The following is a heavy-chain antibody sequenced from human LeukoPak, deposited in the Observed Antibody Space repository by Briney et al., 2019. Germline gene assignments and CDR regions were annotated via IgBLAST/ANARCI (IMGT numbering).Heavy chain of an antibody. D-gene: IGHD5-18*01. CDR2: IKSTTDGGTS. Sequence: GGSLRLSCAASGFTFSNAWMSWVRQAPGKGLEWVGRIKSTTDGGTSDYAAPVKGRFTISRDDSKNTLYLQMNSLKTEDTAAYYCTTDSGVRWIPTASYWGQGTLVTVSS. CDR1: GFTFSNAW. CDR3: TTDSGVRWIPTASY. J-gene: IGHJ4*02. V-gene: IGHV3-15*01.